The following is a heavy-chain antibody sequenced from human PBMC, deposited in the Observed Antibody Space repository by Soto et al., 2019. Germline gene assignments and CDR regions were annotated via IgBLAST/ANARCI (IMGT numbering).Heavy chain of an antibody. CDR3: ARGRSSSGYYSYYYGMDV. V-gene: IGHV1-69*13. CDR2: IIPIFGTA. CDR1: GGTFSSYA. Sequence: SVKVSCKASGGTFSSYAISWVRQAPGQGLEWMGGIIPIFGTANYAQKFQGRVTITADESTSTAYMELISLRSEYTAVYYCARGRSSSGYYSYYYGMDVWGQGTTVTVSS. J-gene: IGHJ6*02. D-gene: IGHD3-22*01.